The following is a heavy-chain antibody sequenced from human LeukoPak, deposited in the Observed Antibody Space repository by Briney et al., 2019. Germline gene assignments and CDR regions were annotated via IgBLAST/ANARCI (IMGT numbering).Heavy chain of an antibody. J-gene: IGHJ5*02. CDR1: GGSFSGYY. D-gene: IGHD3-10*01. Sequence: SETLSLTCAVYGGSFSGYYWSWIRQPPGKGLEWIGYIYYSGSTNYNPSLKSRVTISVDTSKNQFSLKLSSVTAADTAVYYCARADYGSGSRFDPWGQGTLVTVSS. V-gene: IGHV4-59*01. CDR3: ARADYGSGSRFDP. CDR2: IYYSGST.